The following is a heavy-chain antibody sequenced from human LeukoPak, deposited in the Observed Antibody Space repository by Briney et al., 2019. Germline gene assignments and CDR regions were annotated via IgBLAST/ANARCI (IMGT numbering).Heavy chain of an antibody. CDR1: GYTFTSYG. V-gene: IGHV1-24*01. D-gene: IGHD3-10*01. CDR2: FDPEDGET. CDR3: ATLPTMVRGVISDY. Sequence: ASVKVSCKASGYTFTSYGISWVRQAPGQGLEWMGGFDPEDGETIYAQKFQGRVTMTEDTSTDTAYMELSSLRSEDTAVYYCATLPTMVRGVISDYWGQGTLVTVSS. J-gene: IGHJ4*02.